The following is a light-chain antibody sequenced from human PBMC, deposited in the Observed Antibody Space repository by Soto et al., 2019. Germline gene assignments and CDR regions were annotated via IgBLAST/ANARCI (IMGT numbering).Light chain of an antibody. Sequence: EIWMTQSPGTLSVSPGERATLSCWASQSVKRKLAWYKQKPGQAPRLLIYGASTGATDVPARLSGSGSGTDFTLTISRLQPEDFAVYYCQQYGSSGTFGQGTKVDI. CDR2: GAS. CDR3: QQYGSSGT. CDR1: QSVKRK. J-gene: IGKJ1*01. V-gene: IGKV3-15*01.